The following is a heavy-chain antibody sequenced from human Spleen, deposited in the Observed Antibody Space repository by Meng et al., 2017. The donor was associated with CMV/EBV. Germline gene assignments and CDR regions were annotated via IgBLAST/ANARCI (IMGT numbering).Heavy chain of an antibody. CDR1: GFTFSSYE. J-gene: IGHJ6*02. V-gene: IGHV3-48*03. CDR3: AREGGSYPRGIYYYYGMDV. CDR2: ISSSGSTI. Sequence: GGSLRLSCAASGFTFSSYEMNWVRQAPGKGLEWVSYISSSGSTIYYADSVKGRFTISRDNAKNSLYLQMNSLRAGDTAVYYCAREGGSYPRGIYYYYGMDVWGQGTTVTVSS. D-gene: IGHD1-26*01.